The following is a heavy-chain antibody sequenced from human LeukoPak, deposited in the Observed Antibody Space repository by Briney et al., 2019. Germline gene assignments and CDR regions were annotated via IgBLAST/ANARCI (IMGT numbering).Heavy chain of an antibody. V-gene: IGHV4-34*01. CDR2: IYNSGST. CDR1: GGSFSGSN. CDR3: VRAYDY. Sequence: SETLSLTCAVYGGSFSGSNWSWIRQPPGKGLEWIGEIYNSGSTIYNPSLKSRVTISVDTSKNQFSLNLISVTAADTAVYYCVRAYDYWGQGTLVTVSS. J-gene: IGHJ4*02.